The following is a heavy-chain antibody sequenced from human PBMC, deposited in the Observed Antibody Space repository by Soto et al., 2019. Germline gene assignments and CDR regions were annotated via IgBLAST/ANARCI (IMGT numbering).Heavy chain of an antibody. V-gene: IGHV5-51*01. Sequence: SLKISCKGSEYSFSNYWIAWVRQTPGKGLEWMGIINPADSATTYSPSFRGQVTMSADKSISTAHLQWDSLKASDTATYYCVRRGMDVWGQGTTVTVSS. CDR3: VRRGMDV. J-gene: IGHJ6*02. CDR2: INPADSAT. CDR1: EYSFSNYW.